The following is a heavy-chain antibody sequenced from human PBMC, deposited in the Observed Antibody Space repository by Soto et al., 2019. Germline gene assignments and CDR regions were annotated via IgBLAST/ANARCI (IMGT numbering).Heavy chain of an antibody. CDR1: GYTFTTYY. V-gene: IGHV1-2*02. CDR3: ATFYYDLTVCQQYFDY. D-gene: IGHD3-22*01. J-gene: IGHJ4*02. Sequence: QVQMVQSGAEVKRPGASVKVSCQTSGYTFTTYYLHWIRQAPGQGLEWMGWVKPNSGDTHHAQRFQGRVTLTRDTSLRTAYMELARLTSDDTAIYYCATFYYDLTVCQQYFDYWGQGTLVTVSS. CDR2: VKPNSGDT.